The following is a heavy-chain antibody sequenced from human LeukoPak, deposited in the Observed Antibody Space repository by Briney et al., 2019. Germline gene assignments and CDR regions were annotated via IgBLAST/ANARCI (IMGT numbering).Heavy chain of an antibody. CDR3: ARLDILTGYYFDY. J-gene: IGHJ4*02. Sequence: SETLSLTCTVSGGSISSSSYYWGWIRQPPGKGLEWIGSIYYSGSTYYSPSLKSRVTISVDTSKNKFSLKLSSVTAADTAVYYCARLDILTGYYFDYWGQGTLVTVSS. CDR1: GGSISSSSYY. D-gene: IGHD3-9*01. CDR2: IYYSGST. V-gene: IGHV4-39*01.